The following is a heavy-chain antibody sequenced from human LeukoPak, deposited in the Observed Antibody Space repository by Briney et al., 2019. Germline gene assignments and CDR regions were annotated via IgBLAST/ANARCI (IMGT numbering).Heavy chain of an antibody. CDR1: GFTVSSNY. Sequence: PGGSLRLSCAASGFTVSSNYMSWVRQAPGKGLEWVSVIYSGGNTYYADSVKGRFTISRDNPKNTLYLQMNSLRAEDTAVYYCARDRPYYDILTGYYIGEAFDIWGQGTMVTVSS. D-gene: IGHD3-9*01. V-gene: IGHV3-53*01. CDR2: IYSGGNT. J-gene: IGHJ3*02. CDR3: ARDRPYYDILTGYYIGEAFDI.